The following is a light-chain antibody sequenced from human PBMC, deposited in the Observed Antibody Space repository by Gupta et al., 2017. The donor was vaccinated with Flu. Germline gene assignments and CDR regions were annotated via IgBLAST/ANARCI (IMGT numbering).Light chain of an antibody. V-gene: IGKV3-20*01. Sequence: RSCLSCKAIQTSNGNYLAWYQLKQRQEPRHLIYCASSRSAGIPDRFTGSRSGTKFTLTISRVDPEDYAVYYCQRYGRSPAYAFGQGTRLQI. CDR3: QRYGRSPAYA. CDR2: CAS. CDR1: QTSNGNY. J-gene: IGKJ2*01.